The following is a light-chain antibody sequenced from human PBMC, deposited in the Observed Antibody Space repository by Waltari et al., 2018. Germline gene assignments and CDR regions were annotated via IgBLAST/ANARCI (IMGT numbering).Light chain of an antibody. CDR3: QQSGDSHRA. CDR2: GVS. Sequence: EIVLTRSPGTLSLSPGETATLFCRTSQSVTNNFLAWFQQKPGQVPRLLIFGVSSRATGVPDRFSGSGSGTDFTLTISRLQPEDFAVYYCQQSGDSHRAFGQGTRLEIK. J-gene: IGKJ1*01. CDR1: QSVTNNF. V-gene: IGKV3-20*01.